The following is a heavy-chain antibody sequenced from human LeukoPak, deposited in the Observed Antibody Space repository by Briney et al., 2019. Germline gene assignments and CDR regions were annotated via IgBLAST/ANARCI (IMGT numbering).Heavy chain of an antibody. D-gene: IGHD3-22*01. CDR1: GGSISSYY. J-gene: IGHJ4*02. V-gene: IGHV4-59*01. CDR2: IYYSGST. Sequence: SETLSLTCTVSGGSISSYYWSWIRQPPGKGLEWIGYIYYSGSTNYNPSLKSRVTISVDTSKNQFSLKLSSVTAADTAVYYCARFRLGHYYDSSGFDYWGQGTLVPVSS. CDR3: ARFRLGHYYDSSGFDY.